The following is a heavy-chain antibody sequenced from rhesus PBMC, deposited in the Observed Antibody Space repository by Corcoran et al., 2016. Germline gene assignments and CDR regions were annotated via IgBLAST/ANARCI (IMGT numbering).Heavy chain of an antibody. D-gene: IGHD6-37*01. V-gene: IGHV3S35*01. CDR3: VREGGGWDFDY. Sequence: EVQLVESGGGLVQPGGSLRLSCAASGFTFRRTRMTWIRQAPGKRLEGVAYINHDGSEKKYVDSVKGRFSISRDNAENSLYLQMNSLRPEDTAVYYCVREGGGWDFDYWGQGVLVTVSS. CDR2: INHDGSEK. CDR1: GFTFRRTR. J-gene: IGHJ4*01.